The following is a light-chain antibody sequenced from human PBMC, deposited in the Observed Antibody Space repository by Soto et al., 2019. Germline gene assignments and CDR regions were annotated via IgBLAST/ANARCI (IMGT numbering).Light chain of an antibody. CDR1: QSISSW. CDR2: KAS. J-gene: IGKJ1*01. CDR3: QQYNSYSPPWT. V-gene: IGKV1-5*03. Sequence: DIQMTQSPSTLSASVGDRVTITCRASQSISSWLAWYQQKPGKAPKLLIYKASSLESGGPSRFSGSGSGTEFTLTISSLQPDDFATYYCQQYNSYSPPWTFGQGTQVEIK.